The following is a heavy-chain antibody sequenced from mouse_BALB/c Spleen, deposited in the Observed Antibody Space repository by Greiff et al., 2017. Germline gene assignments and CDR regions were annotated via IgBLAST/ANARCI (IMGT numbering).Heavy chain of an antibody. Sequence: EVQLQQSGTVLARPGASVKMSCKASGYTFTSYWMHWVKQRPGQGLEWIGAIYPGNSDTSYNQKFKGKAKLTAVTSTSTAYMELSSLTNEDSAVYYCTEKSTMITAKEAWFAYWGQGTLVTVSA. CDR3: TEKSTMITAKEAWFAY. CDR2: IYPGNSDT. D-gene: IGHD2-4*01. V-gene: IGHV1-5*01. J-gene: IGHJ3*01. CDR1: GYTFTSYW.